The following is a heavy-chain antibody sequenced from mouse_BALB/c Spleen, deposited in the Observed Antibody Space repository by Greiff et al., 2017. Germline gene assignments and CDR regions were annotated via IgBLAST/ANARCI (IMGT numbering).Heavy chain of an antibody. D-gene: IGHD6-1*01. CDR2: ILPGSGST. CDR3: ARWGSPAWFAY. V-gene: IGHV1-9*01. CDR1: GYTFSSYW. Sequence: QVQLQQSGAELMKPGASVKISCKATGYTFSSYWIEWVKQRPGHGLEWIGEILPGSGSTNYNEKFKSKATLTVDTSSSTAYMQLSSLASEDSALYYCARWGSPAWFAYWGQGTLVTVSA. J-gene: IGHJ3*01.